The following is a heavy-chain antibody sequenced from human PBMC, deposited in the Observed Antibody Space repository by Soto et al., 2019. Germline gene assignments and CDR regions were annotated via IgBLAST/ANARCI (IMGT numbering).Heavy chain of an antibody. V-gene: IGHV4-31*03. D-gene: IGHD2-2*01. Sequence: QVQLQESGPGLVKPSQTLSLTCTVSGGSISSGGYYWSWIRQHPGKGLEWIGYIYYSGSTYYNPSLRSRVTISVATSKNQFPLKLSSVTAADAAVYYWARDRGISTFDPWGQGTLVTVSS. CDR1: GGSISSGGYY. CDR3: ARDRGISTFDP. J-gene: IGHJ5*02. CDR2: IYYSGST.